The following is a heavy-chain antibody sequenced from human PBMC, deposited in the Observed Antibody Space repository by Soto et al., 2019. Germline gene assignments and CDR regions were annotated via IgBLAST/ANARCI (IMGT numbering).Heavy chain of an antibody. Sequence: KPSETLSLTCAVYGGSFSGYYWSWIRQPPGKGLEWIGEINHSGSTNYNPSLKSRVTISVDTSKNQFSLKLSSVTAADTAVYYCARARITGTTFLPPDPWGQGTLVTVSS. J-gene: IGHJ5*02. D-gene: IGHD1-7*01. CDR3: ARARITGTTFLPPDP. V-gene: IGHV4-34*01. CDR1: GGSFSGYY. CDR2: INHSGST.